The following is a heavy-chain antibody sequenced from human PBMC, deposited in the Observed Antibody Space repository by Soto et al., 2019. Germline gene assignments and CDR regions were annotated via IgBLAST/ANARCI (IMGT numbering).Heavy chain of an antibody. CDR3: ARLVYSSGWLFDY. CDR1: GGSISSYY. D-gene: IGHD6-19*01. J-gene: IGHJ4*02. Sequence: SETLSLTCTVSGGSISSYYWSWIRQPPGKGLEWIGYIYYSGSTNYNPSLKSRVTISVDTSKNQFSLKLSSVTAADTAVYYCARLVYSSGWLFDYWGQGTLVTVSS. CDR2: IYYSGST. V-gene: IGHV4-59*08.